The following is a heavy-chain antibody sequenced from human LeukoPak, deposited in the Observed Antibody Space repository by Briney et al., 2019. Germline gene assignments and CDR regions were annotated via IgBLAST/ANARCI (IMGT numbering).Heavy chain of an antibody. D-gene: IGHD3-16*01. V-gene: IGHV3-7*01. Sequence: PSETLSLTRTVSGGSISSSSYYWGWIRQPPGKGLEWVANMNQDGSAKDYVDSVKGRFTISRDNARNSLYLQMSSLRAEDTAVYYCATYTHWVAGDVWGQGTTVTVSS. CDR1: GGSISSSSYY. J-gene: IGHJ6*02. CDR2: MNQDGSAK. CDR3: ATYTHWVAGDV.